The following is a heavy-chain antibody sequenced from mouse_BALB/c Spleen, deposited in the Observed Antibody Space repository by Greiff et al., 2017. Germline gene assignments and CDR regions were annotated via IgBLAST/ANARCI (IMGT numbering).Heavy chain of an antibody. CDR3: ARRGAMDY. V-gene: IGHV1-55*01. CDR1: GYNFTSYW. CDR2: IYPGSGST. Sequence: VQLQQPGAELVKPGTSVKLSCKASGYNFTSYWINWVKLRPGQGLEWIGDIYPGSGSTNYNEKFKSKATLTVDTSSSTAYMQLSSLASEDSALYYCARRGAMDYWGQGTSVTVSS. J-gene: IGHJ4*01.